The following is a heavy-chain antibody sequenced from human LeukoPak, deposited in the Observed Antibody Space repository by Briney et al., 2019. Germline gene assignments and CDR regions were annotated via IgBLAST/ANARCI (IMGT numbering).Heavy chain of an antibody. D-gene: IGHD5-12*01. Sequence: QPGGSLRLSCAASGFTFSSYAMNWVRQAPGKGLEWVSAISGGGTTYYADSVKGRFTISRDNSKNTLFLQMNSLRAEDTAVYYCAKDREGLSSGYDLEYFDYWGQGTLVTVSS. J-gene: IGHJ4*02. CDR3: AKDREGLSSGYDLEYFDY. V-gene: IGHV3-23*01. CDR2: ISGGGTT. CDR1: GFTFSSYA.